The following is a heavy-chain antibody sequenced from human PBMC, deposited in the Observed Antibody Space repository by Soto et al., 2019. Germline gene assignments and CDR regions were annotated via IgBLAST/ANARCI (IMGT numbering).Heavy chain of an antibody. CDR2: IFSSGST. V-gene: IGHV4-4*07. J-gene: IGHJ4*02. D-gene: IGHD5-12*01. CDR1: GGSINTFY. Sequence: SETLSLTCTISGGSINTFYWSWVRQPAGKGLEWIGRIFSSGSTSFNPSLESRVAMSVDTSKNHFSLNLSSVTAADMAVYYCAREGSYSAYNFAHGIQLWSFDFWGQGALVTAPQ. CDR3: AREGSYSAYNFAHGIQLWSFDF.